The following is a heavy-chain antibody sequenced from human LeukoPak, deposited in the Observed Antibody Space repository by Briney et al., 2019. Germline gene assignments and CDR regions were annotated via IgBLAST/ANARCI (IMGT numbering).Heavy chain of an antibody. V-gene: IGHV4-30-4*01. CDR1: GVSNSSGDYY. J-gene: IGHJ5*02. Sequence: SQTLSLTCTVSGVSNSSGDYYWSWIRQPPGKGLEFIGYIYYSGSTYYNPSLKSRLTISVDTSKNQFSQRLSSVTAADTAVYCCARGRNWFDPWGEGTLVTVSS. CDR2: IYYSGST. CDR3: ARGRNWFDP.